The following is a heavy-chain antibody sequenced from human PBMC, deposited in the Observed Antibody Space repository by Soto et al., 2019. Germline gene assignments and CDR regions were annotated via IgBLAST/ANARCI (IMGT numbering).Heavy chain of an antibody. D-gene: IGHD6-13*01. CDR2: IYWDDDK. V-gene: IGHV2-5*02. J-gene: IGHJ5*02. Sequence: QITLKESGPTLVKPTQTLTLTCTFSGFSLSTSGVGVGWIRQPPGKALEWLALIYWDDDKRYSPSLKSRLTIPKDTTKNQVVLTMTHMEPGDEAPYYCAHSDISSWGERNSIPYNRFGPWGQGTLGTVSS. CDR1: GFSLSTSGVG. CDR3: AHSDISSWGERNSIPYNRFGP.